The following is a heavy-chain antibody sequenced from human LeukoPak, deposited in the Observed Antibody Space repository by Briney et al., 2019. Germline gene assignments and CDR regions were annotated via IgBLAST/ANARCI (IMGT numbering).Heavy chain of an antibody. Sequence: GASVKVSCKAPGYTFTSYAMHWVRQAPGQRLEWMGWINAGNGNTKYSQKFQGRVTITRDTSASTAYMELSSLRSEDTAVYYCARDGRQIVGIHNYWGQGTLVTVSS. CDR3: ARDGRQIVGIHNY. CDR2: INAGNGNT. V-gene: IGHV1-3*01. D-gene: IGHD3-22*01. CDR1: GYTFTSYA. J-gene: IGHJ4*02.